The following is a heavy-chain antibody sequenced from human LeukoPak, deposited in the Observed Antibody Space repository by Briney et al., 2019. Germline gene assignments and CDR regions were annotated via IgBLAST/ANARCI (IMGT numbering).Heavy chain of an antibody. Sequence: GDSLKISCKGSGYSFTSYWIIWVCQMPAKALEWMGLIYPGDSDTRYSPSFQAQVTISADKSISTAYLQWSSLKASDTAMYYCARLRVVVVPADHYFDYWGQGTLVTVSS. V-gene: IGHV5-51*01. J-gene: IGHJ4*02. CDR1: GYSFTSYW. D-gene: IGHD2-2*01. CDR2: IYPGDSDT. CDR3: ARLRVVVVPADHYFDY.